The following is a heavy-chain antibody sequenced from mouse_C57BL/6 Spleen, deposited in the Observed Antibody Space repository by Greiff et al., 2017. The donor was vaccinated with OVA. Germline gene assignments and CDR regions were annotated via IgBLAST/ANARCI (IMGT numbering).Heavy chain of an antibody. CDR3: ARSEWFMDY. Sequence: QVQLQQPGAELVMPGASVKLSCKASGYTFTSYWMHWVKQRPGQGLEWIGEIDPSDSYTNYNQKFKGKSTLTVDKSSSTAYMQLSSLTSEDSAVYYCARSEWFMDYWGQGTSVTVSS. CDR1: GYTFTSYW. D-gene: IGHD2-2*01. V-gene: IGHV1-69*01. CDR2: IDPSDSYT. J-gene: IGHJ4*01.